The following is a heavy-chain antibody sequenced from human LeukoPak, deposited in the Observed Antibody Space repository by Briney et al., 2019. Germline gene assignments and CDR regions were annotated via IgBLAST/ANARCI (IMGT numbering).Heavy chain of an antibody. D-gene: IGHD3-10*01. Sequence: WRTLRLSCAVSGVTFSSYNMNWVRQAPGKGLDWISFVTSTSSTIYYADSVKGRFTIYRDNAMNSLYLQMNSVRDEDTAVYYCAKCVVRGVIPDYWGQGTLVTVSS. CDR3: AKCVVRGVIPDY. CDR1: GVTFSSYN. V-gene: IGHV3-48*02. CDR2: VTSTSSTI. J-gene: IGHJ4*02.